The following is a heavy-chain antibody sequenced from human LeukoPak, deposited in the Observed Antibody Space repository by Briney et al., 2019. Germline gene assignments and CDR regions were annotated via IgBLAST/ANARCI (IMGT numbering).Heavy chain of an antibody. CDR1: GGTFSSYA. D-gene: IGHD2-2*01. CDR3: ARDNDYQLLASWFDP. CDR2: IIPILGIT. V-gene: IGHV1-69*04. Sequence: ASVKVSCKASGGTFSSYAISWVRQAPGQGLEWMGRIIPILGITTYAQKFQGRVTSSADKSTTTAYMELSSLRSEDTAVYFCARDNDYQLLASWFDPWGQGTLVTVSS. J-gene: IGHJ5*02.